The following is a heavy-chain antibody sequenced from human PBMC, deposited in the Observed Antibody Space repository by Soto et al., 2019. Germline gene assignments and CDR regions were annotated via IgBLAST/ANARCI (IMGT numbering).Heavy chain of an antibody. Sequence: GGSLRLSCAASGFTFSSYGMHWVRQAPGKGLEWVAVIWYDGSNKYYADSVKGRFTISRDNSKNTLYLQMNSLRAEDTAVYYCARGVPESWGPIMISYYFDYWGQGTLGTVSS. J-gene: IGHJ4*02. V-gene: IGHV3-33*01. CDR2: IWYDGSNK. CDR3: ARGVPESWGPIMISYYFDY. CDR1: GFTFSSYG. D-gene: IGHD3-16*01.